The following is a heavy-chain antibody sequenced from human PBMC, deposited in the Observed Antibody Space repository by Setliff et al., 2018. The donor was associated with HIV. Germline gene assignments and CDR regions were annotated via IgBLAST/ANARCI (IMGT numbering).Heavy chain of an antibody. D-gene: IGHD3-3*01. J-gene: IGHJ3*02. Sequence: KLSETLSLTCTVSGGSISSSSYYWGWIRQPPGKGLEWIGSIYYSGSTYYNPSLKSRVTISVDTSKNQFSLKLSSVTAADTAVYYCAREPAYYNFWSGYYADAFDIWG. V-gene: IGHV4-39*07. CDR2: IYYSGST. CDR3: AREPAYYNFWSGYYADAFDI. CDR1: GGSISSSSYY.